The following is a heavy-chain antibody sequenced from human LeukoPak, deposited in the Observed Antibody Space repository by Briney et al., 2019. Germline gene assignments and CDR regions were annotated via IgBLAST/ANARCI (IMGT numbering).Heavy chain of an antibody. CDR1: GFTFSSYN. Sequence: GGSLRLSCAASGFTFSSYNMNWVRQAPGKGLEWVSSITSSSSYIYYADSVKGRFTISRDSAKNSLYLQMNSLRAEDTAVYYCARDPYSGSYGDYYYYYMDLWGQGTTVTISS. V-gene: IGHV3-21*01. CDR2: ITSSSSYI. CDR3: ARDPYSGSYGDYYYYYMDL. D-gene: IGHD1-26*01. J-gene: IGHJ6*03.